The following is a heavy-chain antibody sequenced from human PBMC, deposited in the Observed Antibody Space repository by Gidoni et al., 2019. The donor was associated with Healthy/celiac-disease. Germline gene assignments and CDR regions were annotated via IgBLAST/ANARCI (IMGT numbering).Heavy chain of an antibody. J-gene: IGHJ6*04. V-gene: IGHV4-34*01. D-gene: IGHD2-2*01. CDR3: ASIVVVPADYYYYGMDV. Sequence: QVQLQQWGAGLLKPSETLSLTGAVYGGSFSGYYWSWIRQPPGKGLEWIGEINHSGSTNYNPSLNSRVTISVDTSKNQFSLKLSSVTAADTAVYYCASIVVVPADYYYYGMDVWGKGTTVTVSS. CDR1: GGSFSGYY. CDR2: INHSGST.